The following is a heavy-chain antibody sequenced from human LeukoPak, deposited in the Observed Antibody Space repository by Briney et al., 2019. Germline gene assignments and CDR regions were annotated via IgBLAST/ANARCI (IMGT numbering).Heavy chain of an antibody. D-gene: IGHD4-17*01. CDR2: INPNSGGT. Sequence: ASVKVSCKASGYTFTGYYMHWVRQAPGQGLEWMGRINPNSGGTNYAQKFQGWVTMTRDTSISTAYMELSRLRSDDTAVYYCAREARLSEGLTTVNWFDPWGQGTLVTVSS. V-gene: IGHV1-2*04. J-gene: IGHJ5*02. CDR1: GYTFTGYY. CDR3: AREARLSEGLTTVNWFDP.